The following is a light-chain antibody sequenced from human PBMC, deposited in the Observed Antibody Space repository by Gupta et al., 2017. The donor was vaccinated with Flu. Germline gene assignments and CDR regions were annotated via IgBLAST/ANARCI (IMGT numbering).Light chain of an antibody. J-gene: IGKJ2*01. CDR1: QNIINY. CDR3: QQTDNYPPYT. Sequence: GDRVTITCRASQNIINYLNWYSQKPGKAPELLIYGASTLQSGVPSRFSGSGSGTDFTLTISSLQPEDFATYYCQQTDNYPPYTFGQGTKLEIK. V-gene: IGKV1-39*01. CDR2: GAS.